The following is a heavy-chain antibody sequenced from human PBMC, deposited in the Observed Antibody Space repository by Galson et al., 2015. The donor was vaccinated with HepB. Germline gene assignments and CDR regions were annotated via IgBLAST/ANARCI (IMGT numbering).Heavy chain of an antibody. CDR1: GFSFSDYY. CDR3: ARFGYYDTSGYWCAGMDV. D-gene: IGHD3-22*01. V-gene: IGHV3-11*01. Sequence: SLRLSCAASGFSFSDYYMTWIRQAPGKGLEWVSYITNSGTTKYYADAVKGRFTISSDNAKNSLYLQMNSLSAEDAAVYYCARFGYYDTSGYWCAGMDVWGQGTTVTVSS. J-gene: IGHJ6*02. CDR2: ITNSGTTK.